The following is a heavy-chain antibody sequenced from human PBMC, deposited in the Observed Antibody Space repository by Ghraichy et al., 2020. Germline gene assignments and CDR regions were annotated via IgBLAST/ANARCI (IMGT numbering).Heavy chain of an antibody. CDR1: GFTFSSYS. J-gene: IGHJ3*02. Sequence: GGSLRLSCAASGFTFSSYSMNWVRQAPGKGLEWVSSISSSSSYIYYADSVKGRFTISRDNAKNSLYLQMNSLRAEDTAVYYCARDLFGYPPDAFDIWGQGTMVTVSS. D-gene: IGHD3-22*01. CDR3: ARDLFGYPPDAFDI. CDR2: ISSSSSYI. V-gene: IGHV3-21*01.